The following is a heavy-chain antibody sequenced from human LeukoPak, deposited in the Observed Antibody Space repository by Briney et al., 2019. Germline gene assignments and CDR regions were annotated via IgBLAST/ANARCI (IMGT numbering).Heavy chain of an antibody. CDR1: GGTFSSYA. CDR3: AREAHEYCSGGSCYHPSEFDP. J-gene: IGHJ5*02. D-gene: IGHD2-15*01. Sequence: ASVKVSCKASGGTFSSYAISWVRQAPGQRLEWMGWINAGNGNTKYSQKFQGRVTITRDTSASTAYMELSSLRSEDTAVYYCAREAHEYCSGGSCYHPSEFDPWGQGTLVTVSS. CDR2: INAGNGNT. V-gene: IGHV1-3*01.